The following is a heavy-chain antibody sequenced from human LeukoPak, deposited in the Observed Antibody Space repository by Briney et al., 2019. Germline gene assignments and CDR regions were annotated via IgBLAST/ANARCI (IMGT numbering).Heavy chain of an antibody. CDR1: GFTFSSYW. CDR2: IKQDGSEK. J-gene: IGHJ5*02. D-gene: IGHD2-2*01. V-gene: IGHV3-7*01. Sequence: GGSLRLSCAASGFTFSSYWMSWVRQAPGKGLEWVANIKQDGSEKYYVDSVKGRFTISRDNAKNSLYLQMNSLRAEDTAVYYCARYCSSTSRSIGGFRFDPWGQGTLVTVSS. CDR3: ARYCSSTSRSIGGFRFDP.